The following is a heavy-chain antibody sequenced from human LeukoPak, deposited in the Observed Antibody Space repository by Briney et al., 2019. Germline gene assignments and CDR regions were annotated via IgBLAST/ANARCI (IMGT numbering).Heavy chain of an antibody. J-gene: IGHJ3*01. D-gene: IGHD2-2*01. V-gene: IGHV3-30*02. Sequence: GGSPRLSCAASGFTFSSYGTHWVRQAPGKGLEWVAFIRYDGSNKYYADSVKGRFTISRDNSKNTLYLQMNSLRAEDTAVYYCARTEYCSPTSCKYASFWGQGTMVTVSS. CDR2: IRYDGSNK. CDR1: GFTFSSYG. CDR3: ARTEYCSPTSCKYASF.